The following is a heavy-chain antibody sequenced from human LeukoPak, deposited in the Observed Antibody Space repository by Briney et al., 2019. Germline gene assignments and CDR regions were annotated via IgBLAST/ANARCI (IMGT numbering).Heavy chain of an antibody. CDR3: ARDLLNEGNHLDY. CDR1: GGSISSYY. CDR2: IYYSGST. Sequence: SETLSLTCTVSGGSISSYYWSWIRQPPGKGLEWIGYIYYSGSTNYNPSLKSRVTISVDTSKNQFSLKLSSVTAADMAVYYCARDLLNEGNHLDYWGQGTLVTVSS. J-gene: IGHJ4*02. V-gene: IGHV4-59*12. D-gene: IGHD4-23*01.